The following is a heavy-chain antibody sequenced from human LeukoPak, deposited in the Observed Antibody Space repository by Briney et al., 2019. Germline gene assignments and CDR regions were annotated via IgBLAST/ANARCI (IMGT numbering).Heavy chain of an antibody. D-gene: IGHD1-7*01. J-gene: IGHJ6*02. Sequence: GGSLRLSCAASGFTVSSNYMSWVRQAPGKGLEWVSVIYSGGSTYYADSVKGRFTISRDNSKNTLYLQMNSLRAEDTAVYYCAREGGKGITGTSYGMDVRGQGTTVTVSS. CDR1: GFTVSSNY. CDR2: IYSGGST. CDR3: AREGGKGITGTSYGMDV. V-gene: IGHV3-66*01.